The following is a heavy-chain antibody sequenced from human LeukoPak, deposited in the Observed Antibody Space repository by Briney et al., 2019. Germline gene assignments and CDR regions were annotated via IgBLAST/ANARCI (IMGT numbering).Heavy chain of an antibody. D-gene: IGHD6-13*01. CDR3: ARGYSSSWFDP. V-gene: IGHV4-34*01. CDR1: GGSFSGYY. CDR2: INHSGST. J-gene: IGHJ5*02. Sequence: SETLSLTCAVYGGSFSGYYWSWIRQPPGKGLEWIGEINHSGSTNYNPSLKSRVTISVDTSKHQFSLKLSSVTAADTAVYYCARGYSSSWFDPWGQGTLVTVSS.